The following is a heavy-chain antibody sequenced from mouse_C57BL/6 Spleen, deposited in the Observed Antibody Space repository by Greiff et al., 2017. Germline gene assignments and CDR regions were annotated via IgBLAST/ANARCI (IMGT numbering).Heavy chain of an antibody. Sequence: VQLQQSGAELMKPGASVKLSCKATGYTFPGYWIEWVKQRPGHGLEWIGEILPGSGSTNYTEKFKGKATFTANTSTNTTYMQLSSLTTEDAAIYFCARGEGNYGGYFDVWGTGTTVTVSS. CDR1: GYTFPGYW. CDR2: ILPGSGST. J-gene: IGHJ1*03. CDR3: ARGEGNYGGYFDV. V-gene: IGHV1-9*01. D-gene: IGHD2-1*01.